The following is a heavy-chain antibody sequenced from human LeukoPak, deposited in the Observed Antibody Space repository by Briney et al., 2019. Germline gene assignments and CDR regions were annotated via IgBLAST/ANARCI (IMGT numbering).Heavy chain of an antibody. CDR1: GGSISSGGYY. CDR2: IYYSGST. CDR3: ARVVPEADYYESSGYYYI. J-gene: IGHJ4*02. D-gene: IGHD3-22*01. Sequence: SETLSLTCTVSGGSISSGGYYWSWIRQHPGKGLEWIGYIYYSGSTYYNPSLKSRVTISVDTSKNQFSLKLSSVTAADTAVYYCARVVPEADYYESSGYYYIWGQGTLVTVSS. V-gene: IGHV4-31*03.